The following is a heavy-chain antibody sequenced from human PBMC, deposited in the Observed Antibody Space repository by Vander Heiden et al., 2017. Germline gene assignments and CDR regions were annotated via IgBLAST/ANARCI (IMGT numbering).Heavy chain of an antibody. V-gene: IGHV3-7*03. CDR1: GFTLSSYW. CDR2: IKQDGSEK. J-gene: IGHJ4*02. D-gene: IGHD5-18*01. Sequence: EVQLVESGGGLVQPGGSLRLSCAASGFTLSSYWMSWVRQAPGKGLEWVANIKQDGSEKYYVDSVKGRFTISRDNAKNSLYLQMNSLRAEDTAVYYCASMGIQLWLEYYFDYWGQGILVTVSS. CDR3: ASMGIQLWLEYYFDY.